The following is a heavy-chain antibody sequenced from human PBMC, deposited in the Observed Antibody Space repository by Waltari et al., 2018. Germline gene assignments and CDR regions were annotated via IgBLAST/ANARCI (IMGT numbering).Heavy chain of an antibody. J-gene: IGHJ4*02. D-gene: IGHD3-22*01. Sequence: QVQLQESGPGLVKPSETLSLTCAVSGYSISSGYYWGWIRQPPGKGLEWIGSIYHSGSTYYNPSLKSRVTISVDTSKNQFSLKLSSVTAADTAVYYCARVGHNYYDSSGYPYWGQGTLVTVSS. CDR3: ARVGHNYYDSSGYPY. CDR1: GYSISSGYY. V-gene: IGHV4-38-2*01. CDR2: IYHSGST.